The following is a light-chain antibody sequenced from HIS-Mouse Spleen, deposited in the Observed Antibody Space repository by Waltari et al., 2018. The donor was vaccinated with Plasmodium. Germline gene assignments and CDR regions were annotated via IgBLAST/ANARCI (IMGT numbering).Light chain of an antibody. V-gene: IGLV2-23*01. CDR2: EGS. Sequence: QSALTQPAPVSWSPGQSIPISCTGTSSHVGGDNLVSWYQQHTAKAPKLMIYEGSKRPSGVSNRFSGSKSGNTASLTISGLQAEDEADYYCCSYAGSSTLVFGGGTKLTVL. CDR1: SSHVGGDNL. J-gene: IGLJ3*02. CDR3: CSYAGSSTLV.